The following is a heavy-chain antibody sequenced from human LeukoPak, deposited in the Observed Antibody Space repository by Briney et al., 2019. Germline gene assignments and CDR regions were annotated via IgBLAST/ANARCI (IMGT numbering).Heavy chain of an antibody. Sequence: SETLSLTCTVSGGSISSSSYYWGWIRQPPREGLEWDGSNHYSGSTYYNPSLKSRVTISVDTSKNQFSLKLSSETAADTAVYYCARDTLTKYSSSWYSAQPFDYWGQGTLVTVSS. V-gene: IGHV4-39*07. D-gene: IGHD6-13*01. J-gene: IGHJ4*02. CDR2: NHYSGST. CDR3: ARDTLTKYSSSWYSAQPFDY. CDR1: GGSISSSSYY.